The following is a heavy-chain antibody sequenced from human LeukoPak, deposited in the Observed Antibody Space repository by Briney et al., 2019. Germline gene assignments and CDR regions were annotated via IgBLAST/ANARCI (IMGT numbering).Heavy chain of an antibody. Sequence: PGGSLRLSCAASGFSVRSSSMSWVRQAPGKGLEWVSVFYAGGTANYADSVKGRFTISRDNSKNTLYLQMNNLSAEDTAVYYCAKDLGHSSGWSDAFDIWGQGTMVTVS. V-gene: IGHV3-53*01. CDR3: AKDLGHSSGWSDAFDI. CDR1: GFSVRSSS. CDR2: FYAGGTA. J-gene: IGHJ3*02. D-gene: IGHD6-19*01.